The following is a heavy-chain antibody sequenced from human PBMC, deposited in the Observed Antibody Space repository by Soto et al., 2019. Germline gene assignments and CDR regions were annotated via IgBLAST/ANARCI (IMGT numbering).Heavy chain of an antibody. D-gene: IGHD3-16*01. Sequence: SETLSLTCAVSGGSISSGGYSWSWIRQPPGKGLEWIGYIYHSGSTYYNPSLKSRVTISVDRSKNQFSLKLSSVTAADTAVYYCARVFGAAGGAFDIWGQGTIVTVSS. V-gene: IGHV4-30-2*01. CDR3: ARVFGAAGGAFDI. CDR2: IYHSGST. CDR1: GGSISSGGYS. J-gene: IGHJ3*02.